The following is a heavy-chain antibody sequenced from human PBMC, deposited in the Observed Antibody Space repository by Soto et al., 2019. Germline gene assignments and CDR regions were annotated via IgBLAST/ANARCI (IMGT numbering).Heavy chain of an antibody. D-gene: IGHD6-19*01. J-gene: IGHJ4*02. Sequence: GWSLRLSCAASEFTFSSSARSLVRQAPGKGLEWVSSISCGGYTTYYADSVKVRFTISRDNSKNTLYLQMNSLRVEDSAVYYCARPAEYRSEPFGYWGQGTLVTV. V-gene: IGHV3-23*01. CDR1: EFTFSSSA. CDR3: ARPAEYRSEPFGY. CDR2: ISCGGYTT.